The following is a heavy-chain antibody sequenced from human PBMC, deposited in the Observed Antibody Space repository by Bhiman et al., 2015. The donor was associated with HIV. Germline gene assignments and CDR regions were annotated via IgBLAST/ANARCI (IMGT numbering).Heavy chain of an antibody. J-gene: IGHJ6*02. Sequence: EVQLVESGGGLVQPGGSLRLSCAASGFTFSSYEMNWVRQAPGKGLEWVSYISSSGSPIYYADSVKGRFTISRDNAKNSLYLQMNSLRAEDTAVYYCARDQAREVNGMDVWGQGTTVTVSS. V-gene: IGHV3-48*03. D-gene: IGHD3-10*01. CDR3: ARDQAREVNGMDV. CDR1: GFTFSSYE. CDR2: ISSSGSPI.